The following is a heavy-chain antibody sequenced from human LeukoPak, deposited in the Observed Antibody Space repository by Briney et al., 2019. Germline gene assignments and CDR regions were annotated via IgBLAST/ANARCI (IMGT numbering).Heavy chain of an antibody. CDR2: IYYSGST. Sequence: SETLSLTCTVSGGSINNRYWSWIRQPPGKGLEWIGYIYYSGSTNYNPSLKSRVTISVDTSKNQFSLKLSSVTAADTAVYYCARGVTSYYYYYMDVWGKGTTVTVSS. CDR3: ARGVTSYYYYYMDV. V-gene: IGHV4-59*11. CDR1: GGSINNRY. J-gene: IGHJ6*03.